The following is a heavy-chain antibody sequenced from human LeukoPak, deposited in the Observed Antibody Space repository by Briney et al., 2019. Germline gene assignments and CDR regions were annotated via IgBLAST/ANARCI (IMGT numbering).Heavy chain of an antibody. CDR1: GFTFSSYA. Sequence: GGSLRLSCAASGFTFSSYAMSWVRQAPGKGLEWVSAISGSDGSTYYADSVKGRSTISRDNSKNTLYLQMNSLRAEDTAVYYCAKGTRIAVAFDYWGQGTLVTVSS. D-gene: IGHD6-19*01. CDR2: ISGSDGST. V-gene: IGHV3-23*01. J-gene: IGHJ4*02. CDR3: AKGTRIAVAFDY.